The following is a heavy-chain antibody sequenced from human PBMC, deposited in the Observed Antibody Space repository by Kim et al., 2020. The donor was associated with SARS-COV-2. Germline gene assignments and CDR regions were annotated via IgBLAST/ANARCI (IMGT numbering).Heavy chain of an antibody. CDR1: GGTFSSYS. Sequence: SVKVSCKASGGTFSSYSINWVRQAPGHGLEWMGGIIPIFGTANYAQKFQGRVTLTADESTSTAYMELSSLRSEDSAVYYCARRSSSSGGLYVMDVWGQGTTVTVSS. V-gene: IGHV1-69*13. CDR3: ARRSSSSGGLYVMDV. CDR2: IIPIFGTA. D-gene: IGHD6-13*01. J-gene: IGHJ6*02.